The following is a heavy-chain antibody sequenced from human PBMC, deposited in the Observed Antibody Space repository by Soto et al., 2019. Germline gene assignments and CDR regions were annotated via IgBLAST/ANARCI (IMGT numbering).Heavy chain of an antibody. CDR1: GFTFTNYA. V-gene: IGHV3-30-3*01. J-gene: IGHJ6*02. D-gene: IGHD5-12*01. CDR2: ISFDGDKK. CDR3: GREDDYNYRYYNYGVDV. Sequence: QAELVESGGGVVQPGRSLRLSCAASGFTFTNYAFHWVRQAPGKGLEWLAVISFDGDKKYYADSVKGRFIISRDNFKSTLYLQMNSLRAEDAALYFCGREDDYNYRYYNYGVDVWGQGTPVTVSS.